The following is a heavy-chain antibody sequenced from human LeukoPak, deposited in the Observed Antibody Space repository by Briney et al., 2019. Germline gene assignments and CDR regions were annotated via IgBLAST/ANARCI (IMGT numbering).Heavy chain of an antibody. V-gene: IGHV3-30*18. CDR3: AKSYSGYDLISFSVDY. CDR1: GFTFSSYG. Sequence: PGRSLRLSCAASGFTFSSYGMHWVRQAPGMGLEWVAVISYDGSNKYYADSVKGRFTISRDNSKNTLYLQMNSLRAEDTAVYYCAKSYSGYDLISFSVDYWGQGTLVTVSS. D-gene: IGHD5-12*01. J-gene: IGHJ4*02. CDR2: ISYDGSNK.